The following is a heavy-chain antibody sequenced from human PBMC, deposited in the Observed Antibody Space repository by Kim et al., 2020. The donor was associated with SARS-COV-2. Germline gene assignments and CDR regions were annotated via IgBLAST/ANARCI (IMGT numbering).Heavy chain of an antibody. Sequence: RQPPGKGLGWIAYVHPRGSTNYNPSVKGRVTISIDTSKNQFSLRLSSGTAADTAVYYCATTRDSGDSDYWGQGTLVTVSS. J-gene: IGHJ4*02. V-gene: IGHV4-59*13. D-gene: IGHD7-27*01. CDR2: VHPRGST. CDR3: ATTRDSGDSDY.